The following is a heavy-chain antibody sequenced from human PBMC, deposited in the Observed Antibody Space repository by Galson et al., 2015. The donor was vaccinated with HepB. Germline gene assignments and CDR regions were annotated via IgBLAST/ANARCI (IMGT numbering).Heavy chain of an antibody. V-gene: IGHV6-1*01. CDR2: TYYRSMWYN. D-gene: IGHD1-1*01. J-gene: IGHJ4*02. CDR3: ARGSATWDY. CDR1: GDSVSSNSAA. Sequence: CAISGDSVSSNSAAWNWIRQSPSRGLEWLGRTYYRSMWYNDYAVYVKSRISISPDISKNQFSLQLNSLTPEDTAVYYCARGSATWDYWGQGTLVTVSS.